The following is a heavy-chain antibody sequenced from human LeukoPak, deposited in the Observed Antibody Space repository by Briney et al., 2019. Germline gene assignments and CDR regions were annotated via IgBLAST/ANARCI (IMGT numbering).Heavy chain of an antibody. Sequence: SETLSLTCAVYGGSFSGYYWSWIRQPPGKGLEWIGEINHSGSTNYSPSLKSRVTISVDTSKNQFSLKLSSVTAADTAVYYCARGNYGDYEPSLGYWGQGTLVTVSS. CDR2: INHSGST. CDR3: ARGNYGDYEPSLGY. V-gene: IGHV4-34*01. J-gene: IGHJ4*02. D-gene: IGHD4-17*01. CDR1: GGSFSGYY.